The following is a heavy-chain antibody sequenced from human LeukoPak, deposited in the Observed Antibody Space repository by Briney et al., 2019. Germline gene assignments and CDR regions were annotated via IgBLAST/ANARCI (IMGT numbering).Heavy chain of an antibody. CDR2: INHSGST. D-gene: IGHD3-3*01. V-gene: IGHV4-34*01. Sequence: SETLSLTCAVYGGSFSGYYWSWIRQPPGKGLEWIGEINHSGSTNYNPSLKSRVTISVDTSKNQFSLKLSHVTAADTAVYYCARQPYDFWSGPSDRPLDYWGQGTLVSVSS. CDR1: GGSFSGYY. CDR3: ARQPYDFWSGPSDRPLDY. J-gene: IGHJ4*02.